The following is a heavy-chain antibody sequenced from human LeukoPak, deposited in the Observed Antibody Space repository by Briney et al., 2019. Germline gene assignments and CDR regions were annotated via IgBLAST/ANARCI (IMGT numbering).Heavy chain of an antibody. CDR3: ARSSGWVSDY. CDR2: IKQDGSEN. D-gene: IGHD6-19*01. CDR1: GFTFSNYW. J-gene: IGHJ4*02. V-gene: IGHV3-7*03. Sequence: GGSMRLSCAASGFTFSNYWMHWVRQAPGKGLEWVANIKQDGSENYYVDSVKGRFTISRDNAKNSLDLQMSSLRAEDTAVYYCARSSGWVSDYWGQGILVTVSP.